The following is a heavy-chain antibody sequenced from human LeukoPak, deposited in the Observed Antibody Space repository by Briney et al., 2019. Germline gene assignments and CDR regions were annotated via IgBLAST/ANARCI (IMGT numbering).Heavy chain of an antibody. CDR1: GYTLTDYY. Sequence: ASVKVSCKASGYTLTDYYMHWVRQTPGQGLEWMGWINPNSGGTNYAQKFQGRVTMTRDTSISTAYIELSRLRSDDTALYYCARGSANHYYMDVWGKGTTVTVSS. V-gene: IGHV1-2*02. CDR2: INPNSGGT. D-gene: IGHD1-14*01. CDR3: ARGSANHYYMDV. J-gene: IGHJ6*03.